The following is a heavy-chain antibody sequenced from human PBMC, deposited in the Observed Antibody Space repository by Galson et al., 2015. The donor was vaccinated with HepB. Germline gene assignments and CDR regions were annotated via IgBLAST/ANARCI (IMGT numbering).Heavy chain of an antibody. D-gene: IGHD4-23*01. V-gene: IGHV5-51*01. CDR2: IYPGDSDT. J-gene: IGHJ3*02. Sequence: QSGAEVKKPGESLKISCKGSGYSFTSYWIGWVRQMPGKGLEWMGIIYPGDSDTRYSPSFQGQVTISADKSISTAYLQWSSLKASDTAMYYCARQPDDYGGMGHAFDIWGQGTMVTVSS. CDR1: GYSFTSYW. CDR3: ARQPDDYGGMGHAFDI.